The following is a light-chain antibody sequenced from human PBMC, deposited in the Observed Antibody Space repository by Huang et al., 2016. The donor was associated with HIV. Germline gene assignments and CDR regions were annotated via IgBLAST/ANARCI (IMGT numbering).Light chain of an antibody. Sequence: ELVMTQSPATLSVSPGERATLSCRASQSVSSKLAWYQQKPGQPPRLLIYDASTRATGIPARFSGSGSGTEFTLTISSLQSEDFAVYYCQQYSSWPSTFGQGTKVEIK. CDR1: QSVSSK. CDR3: QQYSSWPST. CDR2: DAS. J-gene: IGKJ1*01. V-gene: IGKV3-15*01.